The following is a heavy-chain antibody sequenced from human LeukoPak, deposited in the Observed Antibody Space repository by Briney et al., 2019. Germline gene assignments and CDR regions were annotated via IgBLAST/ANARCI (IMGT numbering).Heavy chain of an antibody. J-gene: IGHJ3*02. D-gene: IGHD7-27*01. CDR1: GGTFSSYT. Sequence: GSSVKVSCKASGGTFSSYTISWVRQAPGQGLEWMGRIIPILGIVNYAQKFQGRVTITADKSTSTAYMELSSLRSEDTAVYYCARHQSGLTGDDAFDIWGQGTMVTVSS. V-gene: IGHV1-69*02. CDR3: ARHQSGLTGDDAFDI. CDR2: IIPILGIV.